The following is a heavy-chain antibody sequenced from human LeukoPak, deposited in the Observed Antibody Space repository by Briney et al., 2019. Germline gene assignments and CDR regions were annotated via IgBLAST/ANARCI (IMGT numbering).Heavy chain of an antibody. CDR3: ARDTGVGATLRAFDI. J-gene: IGHJ3*02. CDR1: GFTFSTYS. CDR2: ISSSSSHI. V-gene: IGHV3-21*01. D-gene: IGHD1-26*01. Sequence: GGSLRLSCVDSGFTFSTYSMNWVRQAPGKGLEWVSSISSSSSHIYYADSVKGRFTISRDNAKNSLYLQMNSLRAEDTAVYYCARDTGVGATLRAFDIWGQGTMVTVSS.